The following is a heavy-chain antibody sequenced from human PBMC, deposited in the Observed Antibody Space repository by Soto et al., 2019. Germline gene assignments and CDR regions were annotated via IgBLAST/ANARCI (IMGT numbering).Heavy chain of an antibody. Sequence: PSETLSLTCTVSGGSISSYYWSWIRQPPGKGLEWIGYIYYGGSTNYNPSLKSRVTISVDTSKNQFSLKLSSVTAADTAVYYCARDYGSGSYLGFDPWGQGTLVTVSS. CDR2: IYYGGST. CDR1: GGSISSYY. CDR3: ARDYGSGSYLGFDP. D-gene: IGHD3-10*01. V-gene: IGHV4-59*01. J-gene: IGHJ5*02.